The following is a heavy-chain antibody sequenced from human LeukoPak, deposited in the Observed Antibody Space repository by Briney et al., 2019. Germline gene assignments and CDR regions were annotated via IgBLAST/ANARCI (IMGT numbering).Heavy chain of an antibody. CDR3: ASSGSYRFDY. D-gene: IGHD1-26*01. CDR1: GFTFSRHW. J-gene: IGHJ4*02. CDR2: IKQDGSAK. Sequence: GGSLRLSCAASGFTFSRHWMYWVRQAPGKGLEWVANIKQDGSAKPYVDSVKGRFTISRDNAKNSLFLQMNSLRVEDTAVYYCASSGSYRFDYWGQGTLVTVSS. V-gene: IGHV3-7*01.